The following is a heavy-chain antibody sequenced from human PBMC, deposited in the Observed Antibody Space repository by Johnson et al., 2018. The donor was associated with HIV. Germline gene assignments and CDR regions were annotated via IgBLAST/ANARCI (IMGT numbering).Heavy chain of an antibody. CDR3: AKDLTRYSTSGDAFDI. J-gene: IGHJ3*02. CDR1: KFTFSSYW. D-gene: IGHD6-13*01. V-gene: IGHV3-7*03. CDR2: IKPDGSVK. Sequence: EVQLVESGGGLVQPGGSLRLSCAASKFTFSSYWMNWVRQAPGKGLEWVASIKPDGSVKDYVVSVKGRFTISRDNAKNSLFLQMNSLRTEDTALYYCAKDLTRYSTSGDAFDIWGQGTMVTVSS.